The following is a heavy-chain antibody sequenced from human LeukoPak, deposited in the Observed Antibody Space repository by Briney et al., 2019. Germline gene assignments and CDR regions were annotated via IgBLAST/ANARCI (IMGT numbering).Heavy chain of an antibody. CDR3: ARGGSNWNYQYYFDY. D-gene: IGHD1-7*01. CDR2: ISAYSGST. V-gene: IGHV1-18*01. J-gene: IGHJ4*02. CDR1: GYTFTNSG. Sequence: ASVKVSCKASGYTFTNSGINWVRQAPGQGLEWMGWISAYSGSTNYAQRFQGRVTMTTDTSTTTAYMELRGLTSDDTAVYYCARGGSNWNYQYYFDYWGQGTLVTVSS.